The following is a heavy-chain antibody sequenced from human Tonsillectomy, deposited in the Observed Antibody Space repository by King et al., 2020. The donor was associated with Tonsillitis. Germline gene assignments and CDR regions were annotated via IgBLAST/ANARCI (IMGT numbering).Heavy chain of an antibody. D-gene: IGHD2-2*01. CDR1: GGSVSSGSYY. V-gene: IGHV4-61*01. Sequence: QLQESGPGLVKPSETLSLTCTVSGGSVSSGSYYWSWIRQPPGQGLEWIGYIYYSGSTNYNPSLKSRVTISVDTSKNQFSLKLSSVTAADTAVYYCARVGVNLVVPAAMFTWFDPWGQGTLVTVSS. J-gene: IGHJ5*02. CDR2: IYYSGST. CDR3: ARVGVNLVVPAAMFTWFDP.